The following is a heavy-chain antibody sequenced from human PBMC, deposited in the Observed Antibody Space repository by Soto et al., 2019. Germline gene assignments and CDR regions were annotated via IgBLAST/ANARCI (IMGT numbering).Heavy chain of an antibody. V-gene: IGHV4-59*01. CDR1: GGSINNYY. Sequence: SETLSPTCTVSGGSINNYYWSWIRQPPGKGLEWIGYIYYSGSTNYNPSLKSRVTISVDTSKNQFSLKLSSVTAADTAVYYCARRYGGNFDYWGQGTLVTVSS. J-gene: IGHJ4*02. D-gene: IGHD1-26*01. CDR3: ARRYGGNFDY. CDR2: IYYSGST.